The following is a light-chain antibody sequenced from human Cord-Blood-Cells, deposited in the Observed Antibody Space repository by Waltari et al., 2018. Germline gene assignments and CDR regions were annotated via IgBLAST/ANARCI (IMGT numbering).Light chain of an antibody. J-gene: IGLJ2*01. CDR3: CSYAGSSNVV. V-gene: IGLV2-23*01. CDR1: SSDVGSYNL. Sequence: QSALTQPASVSGSPGQSITISCTGTSSDVGSYNLVSCYQQHPGKVPKLVICEGSKRPSGGSNRFSGSKSGNTATLTITGLQAEDEADYYCCSYAGSSNVVFGGGTKLTVL. CDR2: EGS.